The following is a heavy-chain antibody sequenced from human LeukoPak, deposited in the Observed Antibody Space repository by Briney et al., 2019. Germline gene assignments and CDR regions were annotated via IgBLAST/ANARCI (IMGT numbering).Heavy chain of an antibody. CDR2: ITSDSRYM. D-gene: IGHD1-14*01. Sequence: GGSLRLSCAASGFTFSNYAMHWVRQAPGKGLEWVSSITSDSRYMYYADSVKDRFTISRDNAKNSLYLQMNSLRAEDTAVYYCGRGAPGPTPYYCDYWGQGTLVTVSS. V-gene: IGHV3-21*01. J-gene: IGHJ4*02. CDR1: GFTFSNYA. CDR3: GRGAPGPTPYYCDY.